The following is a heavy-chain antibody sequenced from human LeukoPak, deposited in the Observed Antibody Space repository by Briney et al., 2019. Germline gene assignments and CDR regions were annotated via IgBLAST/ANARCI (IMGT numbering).Heavy chain of an antibody. CDR3: AKDWGYSNSYYMDV. CDR2: ISDSGTTV. Sequence: PGGSLRLSCAASGFTFSSYSMNWVRQAPGKGLQWVAYISDSGTTVDYADSVKGRFSISRDNTENSLYLQMNSLRAEDTALYCCAKDWGYSNSYYMDVWGKGTTVTVSS. V-gene: IGHV3-48*04. D-gene: IGHD4-11*01. CDR1: GFTFSSYS. J-gene: IGHJ6*03.